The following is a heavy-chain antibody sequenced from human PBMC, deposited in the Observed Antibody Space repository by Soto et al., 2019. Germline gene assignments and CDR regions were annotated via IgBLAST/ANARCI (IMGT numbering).Heavy chain of an antibody. CDR1: GYSFTNND. CDR2: MNPGSGDT. CDR3: ARMATFGSLNWFDP. D-gene: IGHD3-16*01. Sequence: ASVKVSCKASGYSFTNNDVTWVRQATGQGLEWMGWMNPGSGDTGYAQKFQGRVTMTRDISIATAYMELSNLRSDDTAIYYCARMATFGSLNWFDPWGQGTLVTASS. V-gene: IGHV1-8*01. J-gene: IGHJ5*02.